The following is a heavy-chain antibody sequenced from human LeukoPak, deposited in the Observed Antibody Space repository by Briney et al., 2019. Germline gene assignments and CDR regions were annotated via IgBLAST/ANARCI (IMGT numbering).Heavy chain of an antibody. J-gene: IGHJ5*02. Sequence: GGSLRLSCAASGFTFSDFWMSWVRQAPGKGLEWVASVTQGGSENHYVDSAKGRFTISRDNAKNSLYLQMSSLSAEDTAVYWCRRGHWDDHAWGQGTLVTVSS. CDR3: RRGHWDDHA. CDR2: VTQGGSEN. CDR1: GFTFSDFW. V-gene: IGHV3-7*01. D-gene: IGHD7-27*01.